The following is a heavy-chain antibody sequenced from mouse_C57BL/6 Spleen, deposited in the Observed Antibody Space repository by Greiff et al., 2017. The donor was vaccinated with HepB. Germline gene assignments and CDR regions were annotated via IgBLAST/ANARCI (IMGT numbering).Heavy chain of an antibody. V-gene: IGHV5-4*03. D-gene: IGHD4-1*01. J-gene: IGHJ2*01. CDR2: ISDGGSYT. CDR3: ARGDWDHLDY. Sequence: EVKLVESGGGLVKPGGSLKLSCAASGFTFSSYAMSWVRQTPEKRLEWVATISDGGSYTYYPDNVKGRFTISRDNAKNNLYLQMSHLKSDDTAMYYCARGDWDHLDYWGQGTTLTVSS. CDR1: GFTFSSYA.